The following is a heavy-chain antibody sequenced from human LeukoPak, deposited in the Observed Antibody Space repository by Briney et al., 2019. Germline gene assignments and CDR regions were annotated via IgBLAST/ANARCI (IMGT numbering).Heavy chain of an antibody. Sequence: GGSLRLSCAASGFTFSSYGMHWVRQAPGKGLEWVSYISSSGSTIYYADSVKGRFTISRDNAKNSLYLQMNSLRAEDTAVYYCARRSSGGYYYGMDVWGKGTTVTVSS. CDR3: ARRSSGGYYYGMDV. D-gene: IGHD6-6*01. V-gene: IGHV3-48*04. CDR2: ISSSGSTI. CDR1: GFTFSSYG. J-gene: IGHJ6*04.